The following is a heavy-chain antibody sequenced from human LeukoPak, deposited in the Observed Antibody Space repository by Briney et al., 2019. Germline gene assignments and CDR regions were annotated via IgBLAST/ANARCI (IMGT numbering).Heavy chain of an antibody. Sequence: SETLSLTCTVSGGYINNSSYYWDWIRQPSGRGPEWIGSIYYSGSTYYNPSLKSRVTIFLDTSKNQFSLKLASVTAADTAVYYCARRRYYDSTGYLDWGQGTLVTVSS. D-gene: IGHD3-22*01. CDR1: GGYINNSSYY. CDR2: IYYSGST. J-gene: IGHJ1*01. CDR3: ARRRYYDSTGYLD. V-gene: IGHV4-39*01.